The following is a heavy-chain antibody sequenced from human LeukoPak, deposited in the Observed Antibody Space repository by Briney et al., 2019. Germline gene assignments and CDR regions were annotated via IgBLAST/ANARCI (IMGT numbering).Heavy chain of an antibody. CDR2: IIPIFGTA. V-gene: IGHV1-69*13. CDR1: GGTFSSYA. J-gene: IGHJ4*02. D-gene: IGHD6-6*01. Sequence: VASVKVSCKASGGTFSSYAISWVRQAPGQGLEWMGGIIPIFGTANYAQKFQGRVTITADESTSTAYMELSSLRSEDTAVYYCARDHSSFIAARPHYFDYWGQGTLVTVSS. CDR3: ARDHSSFIAARPHYFDY.